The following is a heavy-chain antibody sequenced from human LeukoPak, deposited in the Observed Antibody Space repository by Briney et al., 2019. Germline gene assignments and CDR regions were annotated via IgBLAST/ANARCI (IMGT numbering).Heavy chain of an antibody. CDR1: GFTFSDYY. D-gene: IGHD3-22*01. CDR2: ISSSGSTI. V-gene: IGHV3-11*04. CDR3: ARDQHDSSGYPRAWAFDI. Sequence: GGSLRLSCAASGFTFSDYYMSWIRQAPGKGLEWVSYISSSGSTIYYADSVKGRSTISRDNAKNSLYLQMNSLRAEDTAVYYCARDQHDSSGYPRAWAFDIWGQGTMVTVSS. J-gene: IGHJ3*02.